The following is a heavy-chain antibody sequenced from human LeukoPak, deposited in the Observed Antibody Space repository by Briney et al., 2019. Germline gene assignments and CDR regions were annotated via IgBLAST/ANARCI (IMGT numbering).Heavy chain of an antibody. Sequence: TGGSLRLSCAASGFTFSSYAMHWVRQAPGKGLEWVAVISYDGSNKYYADSVKGRFTISRDNSKNTLYLQMNSLRAEDTAVYYCARELGVAAAIDYWGQGTLVTVSS. CDR1: GFTFSSYA. J-gene: IGHJ4*02. CDR2: ISYDGSNK. D-gene: IGHD6-25*01. V-gene: IGHV3-30*04. CDR3: ARELGVAAAIDY.